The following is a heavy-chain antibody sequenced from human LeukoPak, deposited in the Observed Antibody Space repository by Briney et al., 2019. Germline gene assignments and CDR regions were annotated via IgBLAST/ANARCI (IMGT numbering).Heavy chain of an antibody. J-gene: IGHJ4*02. D-gene: IGHD5-24*01. V-gene: IGHV1-18*01. CDR1: GYTFTSYG. CDR2: ISAYNGNT. CDR3: AREGPFRDGYNKYYFDY. Sequence: ASVKVSCKASGYTFTSYGISWVRHAPGQGLEWMGWISAYNGNTNYAQKLQGRVTMTTDTSTSTAYMELRSLRSDDTAVYYCAREGPFRDGYNKYYFDYWGQGTLVTVSS.